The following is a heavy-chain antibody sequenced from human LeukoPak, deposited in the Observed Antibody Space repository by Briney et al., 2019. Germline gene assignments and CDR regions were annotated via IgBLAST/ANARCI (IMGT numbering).Heavy chain of an antibody. CDR3: ARALTFRGAFDS. CDR2: VYMTGST. V-gene: IGHV4-4*07. Sequence: SETLSLTCTVSGGSINTYYWNWIRQSAGKGLEWIGRVYMTGSTTYNPSLKSRVALSVDTAKNQFFLKVNYVTAADTAVYYCARALTFRGAFDSWGQGTLVTVSS. J-gene: IGHJ3*01. CDR1: GGSINTYY.